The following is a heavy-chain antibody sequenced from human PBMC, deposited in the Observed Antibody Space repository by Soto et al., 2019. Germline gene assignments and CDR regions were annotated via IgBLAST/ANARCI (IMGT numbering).Heavy chain of an antibody. V-gene: IGHV3-23*01. CDR1: GFTFSSYA. Sequence: GGSLRLSCAASGFTFSSYAMSWVRQAPGKGLEWVSAISGSGGSTYYADSVKGRFTISRDNSKNTLYLQMNSLRAEDTAVYYCAKDYYGSGSEPGYSSGWYYFDYWGQGTLVTVSS. CDR3: AKDYYGSGSEPGYSSGWYYFDY. D-gene: IGHD3-10*01. CDR2: ISGSGGST. J-gene: IGHJ4*02.